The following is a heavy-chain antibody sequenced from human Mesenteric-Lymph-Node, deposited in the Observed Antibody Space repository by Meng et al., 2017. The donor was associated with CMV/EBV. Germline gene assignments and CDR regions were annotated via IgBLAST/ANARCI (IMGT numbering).Heavy chain of an antibody. CDR3: ARGAAAAGTDYYYGMDV. V-gene: IGHV3-48*03. Sequence: GESLKISCAASGFTFSHYKMNWVRQAPGKGLEWVSYITNSGSTIYYADSVKGRFTMSRDNAKNSLYLQMNSLRVEDTAVYYCARGAAAAGTDYYYGMDVWGQGTTVTVSS. CDR2: ITNSGSTI. D-gene: IGHD6-13*01. CDR1: GFTFSHYK. J-gene: IGHJ6*02.